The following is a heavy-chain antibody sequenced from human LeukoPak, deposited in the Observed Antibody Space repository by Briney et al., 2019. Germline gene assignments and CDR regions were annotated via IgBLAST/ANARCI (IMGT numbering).Heavy chain of an antibody. CDR1: GLTVSGNF. Sequence: GGSLRLSCEASGLTVSGNFMSWVRQAPGNGLDWVSVIYSGGATYYADSVRGRFTISRDNSKNSLFLQMNSLTVEDTAVYYCATFPFYTSGRNITHNGKDVWGQGTTVTVSS. CDR2: IYSGGAT. V-gene: IGHV3-66*01. CDR3: ATFPFYTSGRNITHNGKDV. J-gene: IGHJ6*02. D-gene: IGHD6-19*01.